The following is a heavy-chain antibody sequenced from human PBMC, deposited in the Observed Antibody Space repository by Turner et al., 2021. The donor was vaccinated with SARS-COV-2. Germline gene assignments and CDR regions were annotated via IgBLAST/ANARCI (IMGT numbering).Heavy chain of an antibody. CDR3: ARDLGPYGMDV. V-gene: IGHV3-53*04. CDR2: IYSGGST. CDR1: GLTVSSNY. J-gene: IGHJ6*02. Sequence: EVQLVESGGGLVQPGGSLRLSCAASGLTVSSNYMSWGRQAPGKGLEWVSVIYSGGSTFYADSVKGRFTISRHKSKNTLYLQLNSLRAEDTAVYYCARDLGPYGMDVWGQGTTVTVSS.